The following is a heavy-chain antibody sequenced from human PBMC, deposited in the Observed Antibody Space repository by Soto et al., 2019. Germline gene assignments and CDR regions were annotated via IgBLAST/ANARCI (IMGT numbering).Heavy chain of an antibody. D-gene: IGHD4-17*01. Sequence: SETLSLTCTVSGGSISSGGYYWSWIHQHPGKGLEWIGYIYYSGSTYYNPSLRSRVTISVDTSKNQFSLKLSSVTAADTAVYYCARDGRGYGDYVDYWGQGTLVTVSS. CDR2: IYYSGST. J-gene: IGHJ4*02. V-gene: IGHV4-31*03. CDR3: ARDGRGYGDYVDY. CDR1: GGSISSGGYY.